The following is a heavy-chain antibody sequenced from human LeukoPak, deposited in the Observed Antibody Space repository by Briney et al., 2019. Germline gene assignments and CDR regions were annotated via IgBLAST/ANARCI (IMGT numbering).Heavy chain of an antibody. CDR2: IYFCGST. J-gene: IGHJ2*01. V-gene: IGHV4-31*03. Sequence: SQTLSLTCTVSGVSISSGGYSWRWLRQHPGKGLEWIGYIYFCGSTYYTPSLKSRVTISVDTSKNQFSLKLSSVTAADTAVYYCAREAAAAGSYWYFDLWGRGTLVTVSS. CDR1: GVSISSGGYS. CDR3: AREAAAAGSYWYFDL. D-gene: IGHD6-13*01.